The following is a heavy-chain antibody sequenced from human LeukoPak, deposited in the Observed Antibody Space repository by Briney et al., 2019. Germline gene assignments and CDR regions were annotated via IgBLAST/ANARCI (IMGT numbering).Heavy chain of an antibody. V-gene: IGHV3-30*18. D-gene: IGHD3-22*01. CDR1: GFTFSLFA. CDR3: AKDRPNYYETSGPLEGDALDT. Sequence: TGGSLRLSCATSGFTFSLFAMHWGRQAPGKGLEWVAIVPNDGNLQKYADSVWGRFTISRDNSENTVYLEMNNLRPEDTALYYCAKDRPNYYETSGPLEGDALDTWGQGTLVIVSS. CDR2: VPNDGNLQ. J-gene: IGHJ3*02.